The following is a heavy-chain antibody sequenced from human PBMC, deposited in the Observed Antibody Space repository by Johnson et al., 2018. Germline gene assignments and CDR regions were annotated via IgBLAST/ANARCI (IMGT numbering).Heavy chain of an antibody. CDR3: KVAMAHIQHTWFDP. CDR1: GFAFSDYG. V-gene: IGHV3-30*03. D-gene: IGHD1-1*01. CDR2: ISFDGSDK. J-gene: IGHJ5*02. Sequence: QVRLRESGGGVVQPGRSLRLSCAASGFAFSDYGMQWIRQAPGKGLEWVAVISFDGSDKYYADSVKGRFTISRANSKNTLYFQMKGLRAEDTAGYHAKVAMAHIQHTWFDPWGQGTLVTVSS.